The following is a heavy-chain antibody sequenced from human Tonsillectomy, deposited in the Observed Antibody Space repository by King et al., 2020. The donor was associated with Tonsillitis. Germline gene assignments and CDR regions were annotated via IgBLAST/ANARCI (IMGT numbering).Heavy chain of an antibody. CDR1: GYTFTSYY. J-gene: IGHJ4*02. D-gene: IGHD3-22*01. CDR3: ARDPGYYYDSSGYSYVGATFDY. Sequence: VQLVQSGAEVKKPGASVKVSCKASGYTFTSYYMHWVRQAPGQGLEWMGIINPSGGSTSYAQKFQGRVTMTRDTSTSTVYMELSSLRSEDTAVYYCARDPGYYYDSSGYSYVGATFDYWGQGTLVTVSS. CDR2: INPSGGST. V-gene: IGHV1-46*03.